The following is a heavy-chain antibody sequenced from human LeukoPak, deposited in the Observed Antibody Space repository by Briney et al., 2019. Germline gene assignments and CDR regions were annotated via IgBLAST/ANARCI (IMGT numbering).Heavy chain of an antibody. J-gene: IGHJ4*02. CDR2: INGNGDST. CDR3: AKGPLTRFDY. CDR1: GFTFSSYW. V-gene: IGHV3-23*01. D-gene: IGHD4/OR15-4a*01. Sequence: GGSLRLSCAASGFTFSSYWMHWVRQVPGKGLEWVSAINGNGDSTYYADSVKGRFTISRDNSKNTLYLQVNSLRAEDTAVYYCAKGPLTRFDYWGQGTLVTVSS.